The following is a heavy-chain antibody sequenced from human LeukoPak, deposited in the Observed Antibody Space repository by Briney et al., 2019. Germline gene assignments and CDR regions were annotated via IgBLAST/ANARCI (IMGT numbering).Heavy chain of an antibody. CDR3: AYLRLGSFDI. CDR2: IIPIFGTA. Sequence: SVKVSCKASGYSFTGYYIHWVRQAPGQGLEWMGGIIPIFGTANYAQKFQGRVTITADKSTSTAYMELSSLRSEDTAVYYCAYLRLGSFDIWGQGTMVTVSS. J-gene: IGHJ3*02. D-gene: IGHD1-26*01. CDR1: GYSFTGYY. V-gene: IGHV1-69*06.